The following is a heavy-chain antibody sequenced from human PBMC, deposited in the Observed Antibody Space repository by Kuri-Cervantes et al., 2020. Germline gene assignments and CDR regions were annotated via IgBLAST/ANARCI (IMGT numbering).Heavy chain of an antibody. D-gene: IGHD3-22*01. Sequence: GESLKISCAASGFTFDDYAMHWVRQAPGKGLEWVAVIWYDGSNKYYADSVKGRFTISRDNSKNTLYLQMNSLRAEDTAVYYCARNYYYDSSGYYYEVWWFDPWGQGTLVTVSS. CDR1: GFTFDDYA. J-gene: IGHJ5*02. CDR2: IWYDGSNK. CDR3: ARNYYYDSSGYYYEVWWFDP. V-gene: IGHV3-33*08.